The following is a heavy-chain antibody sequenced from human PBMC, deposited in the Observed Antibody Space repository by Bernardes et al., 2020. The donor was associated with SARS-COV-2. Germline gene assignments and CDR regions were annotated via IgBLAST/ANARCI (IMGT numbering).Heavy chain of an antibody. CDR2: ISRSGSSI. D-gene: IGHD2-2*01. V-gene: IGHV3-48*03. J-gene: IGHJ6*02. Sequence: GGSLRLSCAASGFSVSSYDVNWVRQAPGKGLEWVSHISRSGSSIYYADSVKGRFTISRDNAKNSLYLQMNSLRAEDTAVYFCARDKAICSSASCLVFGMDVWGQGTTVTVSS. CDR3: ARDKAICSSASCLVFGMDV. CDR1: GFSVSSYD.